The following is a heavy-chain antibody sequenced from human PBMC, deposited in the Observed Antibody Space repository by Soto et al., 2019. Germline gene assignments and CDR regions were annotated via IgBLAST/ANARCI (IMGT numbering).Heavy chain of an antibody. CDR3: ARRRYADYYDSSGPQAFDI. CDR1: GGSISSSSYY. V-gene: IGHV4-39*01. D-gene: IGHD3-22*01. Sequence: SETLSLTCTVSGGSISSSSYYWGWIRQPPGKGLEWIGSIYYSGSTYYNPSLKSRVTISVDTSKNQFSLKLSSVTAADTAVYYCARRRYADYYDSSGPQAFDIWGQGTMVTVSS. CDR2: IYYSGST. J-gene: IGHJ3*02.